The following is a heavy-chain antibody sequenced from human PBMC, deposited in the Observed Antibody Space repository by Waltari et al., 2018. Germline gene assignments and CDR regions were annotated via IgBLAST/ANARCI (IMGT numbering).Heavy chain of an antibody. CDR1: GYTFTSYD. CDR2: MNPHSGNT. D-gene: IGHD6-13*01. J-gene: IGHJ5*02. CDR3: ARAYSSSWYGENWFDP. Sequence: QVQLVQSGAEVKKPGASVKVSCKASGYTFTSYDINWVRQATGQGLEWMGWMNPHSGNTGYSQKFQGRVTMTRNTAISTAYMELSSLRSEDTAVYYCARAYSSSWYGENWFDPWGQGTLVTVSS. V-gene: IGHV1-8*01.